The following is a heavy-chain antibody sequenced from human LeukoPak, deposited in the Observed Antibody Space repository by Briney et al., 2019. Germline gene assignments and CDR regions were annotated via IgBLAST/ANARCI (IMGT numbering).Heavy chain of an antibody. Sequence: SETLSPPSTVSGGSISSSSYYWGGIRPPPGKGREGIGMIYYMGSTNYNPSLKSRATISVETAKNQFSLKLSSVTAADTAVSSCARGLLHYHILTGYYNKYFDYWGQGTLVTVSS. V-gene: IGHV4-39*01. CDR3: ARGLLHYHILTGYYNKYFDY. CDR1: GGSISSSSYY. D-gene: IGHD3-9*01. J-gene: IGHJ4*02. CDR2: IYYMGST.